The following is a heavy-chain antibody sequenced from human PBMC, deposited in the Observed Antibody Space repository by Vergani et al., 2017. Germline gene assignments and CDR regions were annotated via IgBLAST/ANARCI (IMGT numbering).Heavy chain of an antibody. CDR2: ISGSGGFT. J-gene: IGHJ4*02. V-gene: IGHV3-23*04. CDR1: GFTFTNFA. CDR3: AEDNVPGYYDSSGYCDY. Sequence: EVQRVESGGGLVQPGGSLRLSCAASGFTFTNFAMTWVRQAPGEGLEWVSGISGSGGFTYYADSVKGRFPISRDNSKNTMFLQMNNLRAEDTAVYYCAEDNVPGYYDSSGYCDYWGQGTLVTVSS. D-gene: IGHD3-22*01.